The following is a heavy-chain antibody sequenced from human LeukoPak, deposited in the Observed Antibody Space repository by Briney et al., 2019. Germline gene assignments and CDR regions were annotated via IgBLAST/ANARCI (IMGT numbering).Heavy chain of an antibody. D-gene: IGHD1-26*01. Sequence: PSETLSLTCSVSGDSIKRYYWSWIRQPPGQGLEWIGHIYYSGSTTYNPSLRSRVTISVDTSKNQFSLKLSSVTAADTAVYYCARHETGGSYPLDYWGQGALVTVSS. CDR1: GDSIKRYY. CDR3: ARHETGGSYPLDY. V-gene: IGHV4-59*08. CDR2: IYYSGST. J-gene: IGHJ4*02.